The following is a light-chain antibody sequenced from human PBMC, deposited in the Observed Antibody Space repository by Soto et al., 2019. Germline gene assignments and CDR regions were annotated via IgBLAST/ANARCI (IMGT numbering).Light chain of an antibody. CDR1: QGIGNA. CDR3: LQDINYPWT. CDR2: GDS. Sequence: ALQMTQSPSSLSASVGDSVTISCRASQGIGNALGWYQQKTGKPPKVLIYGDSNLQSGVPQRLSGSGSGTDLNLAISRLQPEDSATYYCLQDINYPWTCGQGTKVDIK. V-gene: IGKV1-6*01. J-gene: IGKJ1*01.